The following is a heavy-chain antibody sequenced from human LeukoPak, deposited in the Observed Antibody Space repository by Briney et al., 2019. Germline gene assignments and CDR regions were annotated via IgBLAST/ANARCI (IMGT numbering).Heavy chain of an antibody. CDR3: ARGVHVRVYDSNPHYGHY. D-gene: IGHD3-22*01. V-gene: IGHV1-46*01. Sequence: GASVKVSFTASGYTFTIYYIFWVRQAPGQGLEWMGIINPRTGSTSYSQKFQGRVTMTRDMSTSTVYMELSSLRSEDTALYYCARGVHVRVYDSNPHYGHYWGQGTLVTVSS. CDR1: GYTFTIYY. J-gene: IGHJ4*02. CDR2: INPRTGST.